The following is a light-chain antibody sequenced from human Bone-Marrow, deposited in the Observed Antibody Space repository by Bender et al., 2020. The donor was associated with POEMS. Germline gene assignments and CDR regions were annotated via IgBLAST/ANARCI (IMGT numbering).Light chain of an antibody. Sequence: QSALTQPASVSGSPGQPITISCTGTTSDVGSFNLVSWYQQQPGKAPKFLIYDVTKRPSGVSNRFSGSKSDNTASLTVSGLQADDEAYYYCSSYTTSTTVVFGGGTKVTVL. J-gene: IGLJ2*01. CDR3: SSYTTSTTVV. V-gene: IGLV2-14*02. CDR1: TSDVGSFNL. CDR2: DVT.